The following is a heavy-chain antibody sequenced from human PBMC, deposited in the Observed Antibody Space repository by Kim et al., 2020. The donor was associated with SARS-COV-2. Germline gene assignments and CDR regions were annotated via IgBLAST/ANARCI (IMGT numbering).Heavy chain of an antibody. J-gene: IGHJ5*02. CDR3: TRTTVVPNH. Sequence: SEKYYVDSVKGRFTISRDNAENSLFLQMNSLRAEDTAVYYCTRTTVVPNHWGQGTLVTVSS. D-gene: IGHD4-17*01. V-gene: IGHV3-7*04. CDR2: SEK.